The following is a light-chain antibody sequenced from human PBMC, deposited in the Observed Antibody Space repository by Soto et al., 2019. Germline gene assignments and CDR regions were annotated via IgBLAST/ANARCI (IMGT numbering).Light chain of an antibody. CDR2: KAS. V-gene: IGKV1-5*03. Sequence: DIQMTQSPSTLSASVGDRVTITRRASQSISSWLAWYQQKPGKDPKLLIYKASSLESGVPSRFSGIVSGTEFNLTISRLNTDDCATYYGQQYNSYPWTFGQGTKGEIK. CDR1: QSISSW. CDR3: QQYNSYPWT. J-gene: IGKJ1*01.